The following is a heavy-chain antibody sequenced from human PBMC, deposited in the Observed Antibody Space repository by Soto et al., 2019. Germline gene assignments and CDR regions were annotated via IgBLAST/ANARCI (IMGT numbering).Heavy chain of an antibody. D-gene: IGHD5-12*01. Sequence: SETLSLTCAVYGGSFNGYYWSWIRQPPGKGLEWIGEINHSGSTNYNPSLKSRVTISVDTSKNQFSLKLSSVTAADTAVYYCASTGYSGSDWISWGQGTLVTVSS. V-gene: IGHV4-34*01. CDR1: GGSFNGYY. CDR2: INHSGST. CDR3: ASTGYSGSDWIS. J-gene: IGHJ5*02.